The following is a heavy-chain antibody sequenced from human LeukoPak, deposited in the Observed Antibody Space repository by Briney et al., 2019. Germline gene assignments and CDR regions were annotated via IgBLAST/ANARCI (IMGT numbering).Heavy chain of an antibody. J-gene: IGHJ4*01. CDR2: IGGSGGNT. D-gene: IGHD6-13*01. CDR3: ARDGFISNTWYGFLGF. CDR1: GFIFSTYT. Sequence: GGSLRLSCAASGFIFSTYTMSWVRQAPGKGLEWVSAIGGSGGNTFYADSVKGRFTTSRDNSKNTLDLQMNSLRADDTAVYYCARDGFISNTWYGFLGFWGQGTLVTVSS. V-gene: IGHV3-23*01.